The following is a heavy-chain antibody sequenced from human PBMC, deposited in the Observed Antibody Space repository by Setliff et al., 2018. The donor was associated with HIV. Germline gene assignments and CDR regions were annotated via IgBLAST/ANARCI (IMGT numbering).Heavy chain of an antibody. J-gene: IGHJ4*02. V-gene: IGHV1-69*02. Sequence: SVKVSCKASRSTFNSHTINWVRQAPGQGLDWMGRIIPILGVANYAQRFQGKVTITADKSTSTAYMELSSLRSEDTALYYCARVRVGATPLDYWGQGTLVTVSS. CDR1: RSTFNSHT. CDR2: IIPILGVA. D-gene: IGHD1-26*01. CDR3: ARVRVGATPLDY.